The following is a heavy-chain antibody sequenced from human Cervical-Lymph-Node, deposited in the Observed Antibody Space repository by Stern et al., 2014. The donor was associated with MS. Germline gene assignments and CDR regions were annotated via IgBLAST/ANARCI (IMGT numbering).Heavy chain of an antibody. CDR3: ARGGAVATSDYYFDY. D-gene: IGHD5-12*01. Sequence: VQLEESGGGVVQPGRSLRLSCAASGFTFSYHAMHWVRQAPGKGLEWGAVISYDGSDKNDADSVKGRFTISRDNSRNTLYLQMNSLRVDDTAVYYCARGGAVATSDYYFDYWGQGILVTVSS. J-gene: IGHJ4*02. CDR2: ISYDGSDK. V-gene: IGHV3-30*01. CDR1: GFTFSYHA.